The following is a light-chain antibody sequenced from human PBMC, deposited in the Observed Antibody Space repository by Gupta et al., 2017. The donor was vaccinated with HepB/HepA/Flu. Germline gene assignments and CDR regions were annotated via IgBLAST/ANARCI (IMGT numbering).Light chain of an antibody. Sequence: QSVLTQPPSVSGAPGQRVTISCTGSSSNIGAGYDVHWYQQLPGTAPKLLIYGNNNRPSGVPDRFSGSKSGTSASMAITGLQAEDEADYYCQSYDFSVSGSGVFGGGTKLTVL. CDR2: GNN. CDR1: SSNIGAGYD. V-gene: IGLV1-40*01. J-gene: IGLJ2*01. CDR3: QSYDFSVSGSGV.